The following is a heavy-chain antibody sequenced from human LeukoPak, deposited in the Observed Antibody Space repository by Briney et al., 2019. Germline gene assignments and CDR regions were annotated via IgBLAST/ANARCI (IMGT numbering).Heavy chain of an antibody. CDR2: INHSGST. CDR3: ARGSRGEEGYSSSSYYFDY. J-gene: IGHJ4*02. CDR1: GGSISSSSYY. V-gene: IGHV4-39*07. D-gene: IGHD6-6*01. Sequence: TSETLSLTCTVSGGSISSSSYYWGWIRQPPGKGLEWIGEINHSGSTNYNPSLKSRVTISVDTSKNQFSLKLSSVTAADTAVYYCARGSRGEEGYSSSSYYFDYWGQGTLVTVSS.